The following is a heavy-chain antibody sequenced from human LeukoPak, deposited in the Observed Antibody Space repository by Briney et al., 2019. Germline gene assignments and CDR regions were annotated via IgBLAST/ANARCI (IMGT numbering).Heavy chain of an antibody. CDR2: SIPIFGIA. V-gene: IGHV1-69*04. Sequence: ASVKVSCQASGGTFSSYAISWVRQAPGQGLEWMGRSIPIFGIANYAQKFQGRVTITADKSTSTAYMELSSLRSEDTAVYYCAESYYGSGSYYNPAEYFQHWGQGTLVTVSS. CDR1: GGTFSSYA. CDR3: AESYYGSGSYYNPAEYFQH. J-gene: IGHJ1*01. D-gene: IGHD3-10*01.